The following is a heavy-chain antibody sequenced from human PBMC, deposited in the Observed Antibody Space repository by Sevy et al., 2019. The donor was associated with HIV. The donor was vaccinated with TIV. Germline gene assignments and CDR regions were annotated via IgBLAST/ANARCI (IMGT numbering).Heavy chain of an antibody. V-gene: IGHV4-59*11. CDR1: GASISSHY. D-gene: IGHD3-22*01. CDR2: IYYSGST. CDR3: ARALRPYSFDTSTYFDY. Sequence: SETLSLTCTVSGASISSHYWSWIRQPPGTGLEWIGYIYYSGSTNYNPSLKSRVTMSVDTSKNQFSLKLRSVTAADTAMYYCARALRPYSFDTSTYFDYWGQCTLVTVSS. J-gene: IGHJ4*02.